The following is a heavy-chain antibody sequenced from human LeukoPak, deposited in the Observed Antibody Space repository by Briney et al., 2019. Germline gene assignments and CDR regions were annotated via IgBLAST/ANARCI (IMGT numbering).Heavy chain of an antibody. D-gene: IGHD3-22*01. V-gene: IGHV4-38-2*01. CDR3: ERMGAPYYYYSSTYYPVAFDV. J-gene: IGHJ3*01. Sequence: PSETLSLTSAVSGYSISGGYYGGWIRQSPGKGLEWIGTIFHSGSIYYNPSLKSRVTLSVDTSKNQFSLKLNFVTAADTAMYYCERMGAPYYYYSSTYYPVAFDVWGQGTMVTVSS. CDR1: GYSISGGYY. CDR2: IFHSGSI.